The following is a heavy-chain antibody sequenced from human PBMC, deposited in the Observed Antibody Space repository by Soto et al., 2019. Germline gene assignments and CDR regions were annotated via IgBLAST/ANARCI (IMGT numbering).Heavy chain of an antibody. CDR1: GFTFDDYA. J-gene: IGHJ6*02. D-gene: IGHD1-20*01. CDR3: AKDFARYVGDNWNYYYYGMDV. Sequence: GESLKISCAASGFTFDDYAMHWVRQAPGKGLEWVSLISGDGGSTYYADSVKGRFTISRDNSKNSLYLQMNSLRTEDTAVYYCAKDFARYVGDNWNYYYYGMDVWGQGTTVTVSS. CDR2: ISGDGGST. V-gene: IGHV3-43*02.